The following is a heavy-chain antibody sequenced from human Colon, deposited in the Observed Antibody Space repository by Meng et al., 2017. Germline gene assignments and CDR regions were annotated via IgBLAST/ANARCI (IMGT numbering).Heavy chain of an antibody. V-gene: IGHV4-4*02. CDR1: GGSITTNIN. D-gene: IGHD4-23*01. CDR3: ARHGGYYQDY. J-gene: IGHJ4*02. CDR2: IDHRGDP. Sequence: ASPHGLVPPSGPMPLSCAVSGGSITTNINWSWVRQPPEKGLEWIGQIDHRGDPYYNPSLKSRVTMSVDRSKSQVSLQLTSVTAADTAVYYCARHGGYYQDYWGQGTLVTVSS.